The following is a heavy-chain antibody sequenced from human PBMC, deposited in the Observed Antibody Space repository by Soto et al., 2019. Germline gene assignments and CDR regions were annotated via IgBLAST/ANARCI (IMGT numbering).Heavy chain of an antibody. CDR1: GGSMISYY. CDR3: ASLNFDILTGYYAFDL. CDR2: VYYSGST. J-gene: IGHJ3*01. Sequence: PSETLSLTCTVSGGSMISYYWSWIRQPPGRGLEYIGYVYYSGSTNYNPSLKSRLTMSLDTSKNQFSLKLGSVTAADTAVYYCASLNFDILTGYYAFDLWGQGTMVTVSS. D-gene: IGHD3-9*01. V-gene: IGHV4-59*08.